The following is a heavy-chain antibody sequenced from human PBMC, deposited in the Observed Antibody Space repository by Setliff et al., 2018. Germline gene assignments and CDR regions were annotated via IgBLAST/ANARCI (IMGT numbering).Heavy chain of an antibody. V-gene: IGHV1-18*01. CDR1: GYTFTSYG. J-gene: IGHJ4*02. CDR2: ISTYNGDT. D-gene: IGHD1-7*01. CDR3: AKLRRDGHGLDY. Sequence: ASVKVSCKASGYTFTSYGISWVRQAPGQGLEWMGWISTYNGDTDYAQKLQDRLTMTTDTSTSTVYMELRSLRSDDTAVYYCAKLRRDGHGLDYWGQGTLVTVSS.